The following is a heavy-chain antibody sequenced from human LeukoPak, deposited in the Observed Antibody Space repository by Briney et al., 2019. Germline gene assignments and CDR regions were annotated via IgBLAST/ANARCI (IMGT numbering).Heavy chain of an antibody. CDR1: GFTFSSYE. CDR2: ISSSVSTI. CDR3: ARDYCSSTSCYLYYYYGMDV. J-gene: IGHJ6*02. V-gene: IGHV3-48*03. D-gene: IGHD2-2*01. Sequence: HPGGSLRLSCAASGFTFSSYEMNWVRQAPGKGLEWVSYISSSVSTIFYADSVKGEFTISRDNAKNSLYLQIASVRAEDTAVYYCARDYCSSTSCYLYYYYGMDVWGQGATGTVS.